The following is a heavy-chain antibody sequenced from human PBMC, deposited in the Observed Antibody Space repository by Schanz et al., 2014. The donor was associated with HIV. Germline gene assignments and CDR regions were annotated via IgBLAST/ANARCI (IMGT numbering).Heavy chain of an antibody. Sequence: QVQLVESGGGVVQPGRSLRLSCAASGFTFSSLGMSWVRQAPGEGLEWVSRMNNDVSSRLYADSVKGRFTISRDNSKNTLNLQMNSLRAEDTAVYYCTKDPNNREKAFDYWGQGTLVTVSS. CDR1: GFTFSSLG. J-gene: IGHJ4*02. D-gene: IGHD1-26*01. CDR3: TKDPNNREKAFDY. CDR2: MNNDVSSR. V-gene: IGHV3-NL1*01.